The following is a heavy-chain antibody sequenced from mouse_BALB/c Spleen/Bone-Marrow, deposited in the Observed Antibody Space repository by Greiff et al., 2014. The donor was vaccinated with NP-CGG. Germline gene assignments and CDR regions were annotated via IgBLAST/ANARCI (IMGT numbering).Heavy chain of an antibody. CDR2: ILPGSGST. Sequence: QVQLKESGAELMKPGASVKISCKATGYTFSSYWIEWVKQRPGHGLEWIGEILPGSGSTNYNEKFKGKATFTADTSSNTAYMQLSSLTSEDSAVYYCARLYYYGSSYYFDYWGQGTTLTVSS. V-gene: IGHV1-9*01. J-gene: IGHJ2*01. CDR1: GYTFSSYW. CDR3: ARLYYYGSSYYFDY. D-gene: IGHD1-1*01.